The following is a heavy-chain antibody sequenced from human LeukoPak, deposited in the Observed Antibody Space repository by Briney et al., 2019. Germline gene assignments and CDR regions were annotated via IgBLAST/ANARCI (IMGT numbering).Heavy chain of an antibody. CDR1: GFTVSSNH. CDR3: ARMSIAGEFDY. Sequence: GGSLRLSCAASGFTVSSNHMSWVRQAPGKGLEWVSVIYSGGSTYYADSVKGRFTISRDNSKNTLYLQMNSLRAKDTAVYYCARMSIAGEFDYWGQGTLVTVSS. V-gene: IGHV3-53*01. J-gene: IGHJ4*02. CDR2: IYSGGST. D-gene: IGHD1-14*01.